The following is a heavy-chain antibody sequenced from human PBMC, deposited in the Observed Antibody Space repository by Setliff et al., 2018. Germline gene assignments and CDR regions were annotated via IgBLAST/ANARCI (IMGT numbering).Heavy chain of an antibody. Sequence: GESLKISCKGSGYSFSNYWSGWVRQMPGKGLEWMGIIYPGDSDTRYSPSFQGQVTFSDDKSINTAYLQWSSLQASDTAMYYCARPRYSSTWYEIKGFDYWGQGTLVTVSS. CDR2: IYPGDSDT. CDR3: ARPRYSSTWYEIKGFDY. CDR1: GYSFSNYW. J-gene: IGHJ4*02. V-gene: IGHV5-51*01. D-gene: IGHD6-13*01.